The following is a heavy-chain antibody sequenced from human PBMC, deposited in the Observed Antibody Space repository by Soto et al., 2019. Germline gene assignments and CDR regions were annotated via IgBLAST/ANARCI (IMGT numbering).Heavy chain of an antibody. CDR1: GGSISSSNW. CDR2: IYHSGST. V-gene: IGHV4-4*02. D-gene: IGHD3-10*01. CDR3: ARARRMVRGVIHYFDY. Sequence: SETLSLTCAVSGGSISSSNWWSWVRRPPGKGLEWIGEIYHSGSTNYNPSLKSRVTISVDKSKNQFSLKLSSVTAADTAVYYCARARRMVRGVIHYFDYWGQGTLVTVSS. J-gene: IGHJ4*02.